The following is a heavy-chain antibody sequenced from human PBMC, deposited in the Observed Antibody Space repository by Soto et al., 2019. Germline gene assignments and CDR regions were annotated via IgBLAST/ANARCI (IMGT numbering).Heavy chain of an antibody. CDR3: AKELHTSSGWSQVIY. D-gene: IGHD6-19*01. Sequence: GSLRLSCAAAGFKFSSYSMSWVRQAPGKGLEWVSAISGSGGSTYYADSVKGRFTISRDNSKNTLYLQMNSLRAEDTAVYYCAKELHTSSGWSQVIYWGQGTLVTVSS. CDR2: ISGSGGST. CDR1: GFKFSSYS. J-gene: IGHJ4*02. V-gene: IGHV3-23*01.